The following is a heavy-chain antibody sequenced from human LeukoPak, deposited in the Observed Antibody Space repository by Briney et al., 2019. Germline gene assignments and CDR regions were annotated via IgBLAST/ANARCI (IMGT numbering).Heavy chain of an antibody. J-gene: IGHJ1*01. V-gene: IGHV4-39*01. CDR2: ISYSGST. Sequence: PSETLSLTCTVSGGSISSSAYYWGWIRQPPGKGLEWFGSISYSGSTYYNPSLKSRVTISVDTSKNQFSLNLTSVTAADTAVYYCARHPSVRRPSHFQNWGQGTLVTVSS. CDR1: GGSISSSAYY. D-gene: IGHD3-10*01. CDR3: ARHPSVRRPSHFQN.